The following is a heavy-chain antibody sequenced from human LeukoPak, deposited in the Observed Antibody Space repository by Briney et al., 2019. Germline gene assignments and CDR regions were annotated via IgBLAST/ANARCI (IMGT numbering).Heavy chain of an antibody. V-gene: IGHV3-23*01. CDR2: ISGSGGST. D-gene: IGHD6-13*01. J-gene: IGHJ4*02. Sequence: GGSLRLSCAASGFTFSSYAMSWVRQAPGKGLEWVSAISGSGGSTYYADPVKGRFTISRDNSKNTLYLQMNSLRAEDTAVYYCAKRYSSSWYGGVYLRYWGQGTLVTVSS. CDR1: GFTFSSYA. CDR3: AKRYSSSWYGGVYLRY.